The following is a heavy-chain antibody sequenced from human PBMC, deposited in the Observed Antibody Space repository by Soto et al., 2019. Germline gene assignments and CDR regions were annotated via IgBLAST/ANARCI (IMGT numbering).Heavy chain of an antibody. CDR1: GDSMTSSSYD. Sequence: SETLSLTCIVSGDSMTSSSYDWGWIRQPRGKGLEWIGSIYYSERTSYNSGSTYYSPSLKSRVTISGDTSKSQFSRKLSSVTAADTAVYYCAGHTRNQFDPWGQGTRVTAPQ. CDR3: AGHTRNQFDP. J-gene: IGHJ5*02. CDR2: IYYSERTSYNSGST. V-gene: IGHV4-39*01.